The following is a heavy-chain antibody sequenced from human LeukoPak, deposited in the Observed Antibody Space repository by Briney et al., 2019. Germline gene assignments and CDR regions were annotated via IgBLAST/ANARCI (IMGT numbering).Heavy chain of an antibody. J-gene: IGHJ3*02. CDR2: IYTSGST. D-gene: IGHD4-23*01. Sequence: SETLSLTCTVSGGSISSGSYYWSWIRQPAGKGLEWIGRIYTSGSTYSNPSLKSRVTLAVDTSKNQFSLKLSSVTAADTAVYYCARGRVRWAIVHDAFDIWGQGTMVTVSS. CDR3: ARGRVRWAIVHDAFDI. CDR1: GGSISSGSYY. V-gene: IGHV4-61*02.